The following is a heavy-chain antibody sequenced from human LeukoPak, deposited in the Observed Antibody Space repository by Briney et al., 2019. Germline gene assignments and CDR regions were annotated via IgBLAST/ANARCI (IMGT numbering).Heavy chain of an antibody. CDR1: GDSVSSNNVA. J-gene: IGHJ4*02. CDR2: TFYRSKWYY. CDR3: VRDLYCNSYARSFDY. Sequence: SQTLSLTCAISGDSVSSNNVAWNWIRQSPSRGLEWLGRTFYRSKWYYNYAESVKSRITINPDTSKNQFSMQLDSVTPEDTAVYYCVRDLYCNSYARSFDYWGQGNLVTVSS. V-gene: IGHV6-1*01. D-gene: IGHD2/OR15-2a*01.